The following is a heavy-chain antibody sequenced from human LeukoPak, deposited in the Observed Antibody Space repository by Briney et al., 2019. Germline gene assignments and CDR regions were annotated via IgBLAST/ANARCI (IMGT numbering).Heavy chain of an antibody. CDR3: ARHGSGSYGDC. CDR1: GYTFTSYA. V-gene: IGHV1-18*01. Sequence: GASVKVSCKASGYTFTSYAISWVRQAPGQGLEWMGWISAYNGNTNYAQKLQGRVTMTTDTSTSTAYIELRSLRSDDTAVYYCARHGSGSYGDCWGQGTLVTVSS. J-gene: IGHJ4*02. CDR2: ISAYNGNT. D-gene: IGHD3-10*01.